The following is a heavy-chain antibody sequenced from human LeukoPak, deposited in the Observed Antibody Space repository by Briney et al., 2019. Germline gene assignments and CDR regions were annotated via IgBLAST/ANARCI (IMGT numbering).Heavy chain of an antibody. Sequence: GASVKVSCKASGYTFTSYDINWVRQATGQGLEWMGWMNPNSGNTGYAQKFQGRVTMTRNTSISTAYMELSSLRSEDTAVYYCAREGYCSSTSCYSTREYFQHWGQGTLVTVSS. V-gene: IGHV1-8*01. J-gene: IGHJ1*01. D-gene: IGHD2-2*01. CDR1: GYTFTSYD. CDR3: AREGYCSSTSCYSTREYFQH. CDR2: MNPNSGNT.